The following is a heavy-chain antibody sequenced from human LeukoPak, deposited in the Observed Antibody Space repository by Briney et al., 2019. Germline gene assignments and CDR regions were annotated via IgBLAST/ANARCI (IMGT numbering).Heavy chain of an antibody. CDR3: ARVSSIAAPIDY. CDR2: IYLSGST. J-gene: IGHJ4*02. D-gene: IGHD6-6*01. CDR1: GGSISSGGYY. Sequence: SETLSLTCTVSGGSISSGGYYWSWIRQPPGKGLEWIGYIYLSGSTYYNPSLKSRVTISVDRSKNQFSLKLSSVTAADTAVYYCARVSSIAAPIDYWGQGTLVTVSS. V-gene: IGHV4-30-2*01.